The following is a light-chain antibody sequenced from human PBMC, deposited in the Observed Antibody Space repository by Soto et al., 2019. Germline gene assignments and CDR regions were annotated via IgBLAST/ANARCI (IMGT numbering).Light chain of an antibody. CDR3: QQRSNLPLT. CDR2: DAS. Sequence: EIVLTQSPGTLSLSPGERATLSCRASQSVSSSYLAWYQQKPGQAPRLLIYDASNRATGIPARFSGSGSGTDFTLTISSLEPEDFAVYYCQQRSNLPLTFGGVTKVAIK. CDR1: QSVSSSY. J-gene: IGKJ4*01. V-gene: IGKV3-11*01.